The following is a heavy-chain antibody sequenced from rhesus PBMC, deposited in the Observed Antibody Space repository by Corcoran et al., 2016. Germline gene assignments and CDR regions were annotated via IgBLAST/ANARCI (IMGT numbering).Heavy chain of an antibody. J-gene: IGHJ5-1*01. Sequence: QVQLQESGPGLVKPSETLSLTCPVPVGSTSSSNWLSWIRQPPGKGLEWIGGIDSNSESTNYNPSLKSRVTISKDTSKNQFSLKLSSVTAADTAVYYCARGVRRFDVWGPGVLVTVSS. CDR2: IDSNSEST. CDR1: VGSTSSSNWL. CDR3: ARGVRRFDV. V-gene: IGHV4S12*01. D-gene: IGHD2-2*01.